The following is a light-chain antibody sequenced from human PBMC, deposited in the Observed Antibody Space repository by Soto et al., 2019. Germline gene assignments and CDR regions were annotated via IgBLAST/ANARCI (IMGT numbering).Light chain of an antibody. Sequence: DIQMTQSPSTLSASVGDRVTIACRASQSISNYLAWYQQKPGKAPKLLIYKASSLESGVPPRFSGSGSGTEFTLTISSLQPDDFATYYCQQYNSYSWTFGQGTKVE. CDR2: KAS. CDR3: QQYNSYSWT. J-gene: IGKJ1*01. CDR1: QSISNY. V-gene: IGKV1-5*03.